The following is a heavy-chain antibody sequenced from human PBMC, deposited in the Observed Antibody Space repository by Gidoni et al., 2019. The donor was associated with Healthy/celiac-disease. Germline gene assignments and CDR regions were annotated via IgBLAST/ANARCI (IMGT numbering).Heavy chain of an antibody. CDR3: ARGITSSLGTLPLGLVYYFDY. CDR1: GGSFSGCS. J-gene: IGHJ4*02. V-gene: IGHV4-34*01. D-gene: IGHD2-2*01. CDR2: INHSEST. Sequence: QVQLQQWGAGLLKPSETLSLTCAVHGGSFSGCSWSWIRQPPGKGLEWIGEINHSESTNYNPSLKSRVTISVDTSKNQFSLKLSSVTAADTAVYYCARGITSSLGTLPLGLVYYFDYWGQGTLVTVSS.